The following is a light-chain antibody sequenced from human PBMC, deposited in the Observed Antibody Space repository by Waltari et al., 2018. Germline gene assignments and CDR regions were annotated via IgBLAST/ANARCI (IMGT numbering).Light chain of an antibody. CDR1: SLRTSY. CDR2: GKE. J-gene: IGLJ3*02. Sequence: SSELTQGPDVSVALGQTVKITCQGDSLRTSYASWYQVKPGQAPVLVLFGKEKRPSGIPDRISGYSSGTTSSLTITWAQAEDEADYYCHSRKGSDNQVVFGGGTKLTVL. V-gene: IGLV3-19*01. CDR3: HSRKGSDNQVV.